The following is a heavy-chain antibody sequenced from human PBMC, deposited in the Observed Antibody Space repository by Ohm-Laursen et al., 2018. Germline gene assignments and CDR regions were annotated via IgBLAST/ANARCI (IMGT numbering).Heavy chain of an antibody. CDR3: ARGRRGVSDY. CDR1: GYTFTSYG. D-gene: IGHD3-10*01. V-gene: IGHV1-18*01. Sequence: ASVKVSCKASGYTFTSYGISWVRQAPGQGLEWMGWISAYNGNTNYAQKLQGRVTMTKDTSTSTVYMELSSLTSEDTAVYFCARGRRGVSDYWGQGTLVTVSS. CDR2: ISAYNGNT. J-gene: IGHJ4*02.